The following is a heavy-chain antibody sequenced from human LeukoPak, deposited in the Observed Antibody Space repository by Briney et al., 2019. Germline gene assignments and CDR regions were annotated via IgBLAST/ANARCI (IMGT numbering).Heavy chain of an antibody. CDR2: ISAYNGNT. D-gene: IGHD2-2*01. CDR3: ARAQQVVPVDYYYYGMDV. J-gene: IGHJ6*02. Sequence: ASVKVSCKASGYTFTSYGISWVRQAPGQGLEWMGWISAYNGNTNYAQKLQSRVTMTTDTSTSTAYMELRSLRSDDTAVYYCARAQQVVPVDYYYYGMDVWGQGTTVTVSS. CDR1: GYTFTSYG. V-gene: IGHV1-18*01.